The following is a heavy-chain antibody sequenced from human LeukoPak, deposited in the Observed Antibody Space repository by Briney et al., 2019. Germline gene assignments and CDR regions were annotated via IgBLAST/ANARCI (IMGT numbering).Heavy chain of an antibody. V-gene: IGHV4-39*07. CDR3: ARLQYCSGTSCYWFDP. CDR1: GGSISSSYYY. J-gene: IGHJ5*02. D-gene: IGHD2-2*01. CDR2: IYHTGST. Sequence: SETLSLTCTVSGGSISSSYYYWGWIRQPPGKGLEWIGYIYHTGSTYYNPSLKSRVTISVDTSKNQFSLRLSSVTAADTAVYYCARLQYCSGTSCYWFDPWGQGTLVTVSS.